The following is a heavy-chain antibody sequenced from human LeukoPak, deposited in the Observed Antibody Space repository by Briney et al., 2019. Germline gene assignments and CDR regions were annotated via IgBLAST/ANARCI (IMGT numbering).Heavy chain of an antibody. Sequence: GGSLRLSCAASGFTFDDYAMHWVRQVPGKGLEWVSGISWNSGSIGYGDSVKGRFTISRDNARNSLYLQMSSLRAEDTALYYCAKSSSPRSDFRTGAFDIWGQGAMVTVSS. CDR1: GFTFDDYA. J-gene: IGHJ3*02. CDR3: AKSSSPRSDFRTGAFDI. V-gene: IGHV3-9*01. CDR2: ISWNSGSI. D-gene: IGHD1-14*01.